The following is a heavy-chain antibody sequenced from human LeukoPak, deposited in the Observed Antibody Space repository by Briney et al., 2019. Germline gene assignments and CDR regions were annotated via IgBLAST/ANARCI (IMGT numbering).Heavy chain of an antibody. V-gene: IGHV1-18*01. CDR1: GSTFTSSG. Sequence: ASVKVSCKASGSTFTSSGISWVRQARGQGLEWMGWISVYNGNTNYAQKFQGRVTLPTQTSPRTAYMALRSLRSNAPAVHFIAGAPGYFDFWSGYLSWGQGTLVTVSS. J-gene: IGHJ4*02. CDR3: AGAPGYFDFWSGYLS. CDR2: ISVYNGNT. D-gene: IGHD3-3*01.